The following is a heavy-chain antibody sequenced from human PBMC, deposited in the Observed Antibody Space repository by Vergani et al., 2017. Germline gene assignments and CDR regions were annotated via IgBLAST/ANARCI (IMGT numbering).Heavy chain of an antibody. V-gene: IGHV4-4*07. J-gene: IGHJ6*03. CDR2: IYTSGST. CDR3: ARGWRRGAWTVVDYMDV. D-gene: IGHD2-15*01. Sequence: QVQLQESGPGLVKPSETLSLTCTVSGGSISSYYWSWIRQPAGKGLEWIGRIYTSGSTNYNPSLKSRVTMSVDTSKNQFSLKLSSVTAADTAVYYCARGWRRGAWTVVDYMDVWGKGTTVTVSS. CDR1: GGSISSYY.